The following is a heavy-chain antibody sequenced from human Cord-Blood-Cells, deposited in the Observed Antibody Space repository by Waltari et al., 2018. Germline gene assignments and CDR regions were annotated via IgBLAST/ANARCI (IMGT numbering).Heavy chain of an antibody. D-gene: IGHD7-27*01. CDR2: IYYSGST. CDR3: ARQSRLTGDLDPFDY. V-gene: IGHV4-39*07. Sequence: QLQLQESGPGLVKPSETLSLTCTVSGGSISSSSYYWGWIRQPPGKGLEWIGSIYYSGSTYYNPSLKSRVTISVDTSKNQFSLKLSSVTAADTAVYYCARQSRLTGDLDPFDYWGQGTLVTVSS. CDR1: GGSISSSSYY. J-gene: IGHJ4*02.